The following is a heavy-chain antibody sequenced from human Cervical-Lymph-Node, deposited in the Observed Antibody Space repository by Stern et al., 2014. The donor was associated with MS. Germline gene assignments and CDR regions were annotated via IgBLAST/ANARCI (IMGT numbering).Heavy chain of an antibody. D-gene: IGHD1-26*01. Sequence: VQLVESGGGVVQPGRSLRLSCAASGFTFSSYGMHWVRQAPGKGLELVAVISYDGSNQSYADSVKDRFTISRDNSKNTLYLQMNSLRAEDTAVYYCAKDLGGSYYHYYYGMDVWGQGTTVTVS. CDR2: ISYDGSNQ. CDR3: AKDLGGSYYHYYYGMDV. V-gene: IGHV3-30*18. J-gene: IGHJ6*02. CDR1: GFTFSSYG.